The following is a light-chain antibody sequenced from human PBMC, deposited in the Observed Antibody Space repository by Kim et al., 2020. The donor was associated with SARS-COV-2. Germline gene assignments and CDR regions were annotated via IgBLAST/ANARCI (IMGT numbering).Light chain of an antibody. J-gene: IGKJ4*01. Sequence: ASVGDSVTITCQAGQDIGFWLAWYQQKPGRAPKLLIYAASSLQSGVPSRFSGSGFGTEFTLTITSLQPEDLATYSCQQDRSFPHTFGGGTKVDIK. V-gene: IGKV1-12*01. CDR2: AAS. CDR1: QDIGFW. CDR3: QQDRSFPHT.